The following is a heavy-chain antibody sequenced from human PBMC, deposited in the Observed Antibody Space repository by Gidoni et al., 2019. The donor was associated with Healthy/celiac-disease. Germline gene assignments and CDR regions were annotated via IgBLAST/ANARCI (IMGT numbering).Heavy chain of an antibody. CDR2: IIPILGIA. CDR3: ARAARGFPGSSYFDY. J-gene: IGHJ4*02. Sequence: QVQLVQSGAEVKKPGSSVKVSCKASGVTFSSYTISWVRQAPGQGLEWMGRIIPILGIANYAQKFQGRVTITADKSTSTAYMELSSLRSEDTAVYYCARAARGFPGSSYFDYWGQGTLVTVSS. V-gene: IGHV1-69*02. CDR1: GVTFSSYT. D-gene: IGHD3-10*01.